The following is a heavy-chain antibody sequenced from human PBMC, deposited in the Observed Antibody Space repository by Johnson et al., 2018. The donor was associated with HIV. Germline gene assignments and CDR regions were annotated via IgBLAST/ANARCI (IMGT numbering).Heavy chain of an antibody. J-gene: IGHJ3*02. V-gene: IGHV3-66*01. D-gene: IGHD6-19*01. CDR1: GFTVSSNY. CDR2: IYSGGST. Sequence: VQLVESGGGLVQPGGSLRLSCAASGFTVSSNYMSWVRQAPGKGLEWVSVIYSGGSTYYADSVKGRFTISRDNSKNTLYLQMNSLRAEDTAVYYCAKDREIHSSGWYKGSAFDIWGQGTMVTVSS. CDR3: AKDREIHSSGWYKGSAFDI.